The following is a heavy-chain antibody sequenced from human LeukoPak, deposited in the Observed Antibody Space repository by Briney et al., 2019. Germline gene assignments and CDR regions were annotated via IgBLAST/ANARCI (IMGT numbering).Heavy chain of an antibody. V-gene: IGHV3-30*04. D-gene: IGHD3-3*01. CDR2: ILYDGSNK. CDR3: AKDYTIFGIVIHLFDY. Sequence: GGSLRLSCAASGFTFSSYAMYWVRQAPGKGLQWVATILYDGSNKYYVDSVKGRFTISRDNSKNTLYLQMNSLRAEDTAVYYCAKDYTIFGIVIHLFDYWGQGTLVTVSS. CDR1: GFTFSSYA. J-gene: IGHJ4*02.